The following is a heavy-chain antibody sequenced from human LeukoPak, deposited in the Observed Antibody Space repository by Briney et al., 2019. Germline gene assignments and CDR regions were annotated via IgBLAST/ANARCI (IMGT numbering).Heavy chain of an antibody. Sequence: ASVKVSCKASGYTFTSYGISWVRQAPGQGLEWMGWISAYNGNTNYAQKLQGRVTMTTDTSTSTAYMELRSLRSDDTAVYYCARDPPTVRGVINIPFDYWGQGTLVTVSS. CDR1: GYTFTSYG. D-gene: IGHD3-10*01. J-gene: IGHJ4*02. CDR3: ARDPPTVRGVINIPFDY. CDR2: ISAYNGNT. V-gene: IGHV1-18*01.